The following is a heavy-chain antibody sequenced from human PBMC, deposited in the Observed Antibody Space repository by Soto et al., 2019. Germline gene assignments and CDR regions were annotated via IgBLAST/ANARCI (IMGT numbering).Heavy chain of an antibody. CDR2: ISYDGSNK. Sequence: QVQLVESGGGVVQPGRSLRLSCAASGFTFSSYGMHWVRQAPGKGLEWVAVISYDGSNKYYADSVKGRFTISRDNSKNTLYLQMNSLRAEDTAVYYCAKLQSSSLHYGMDVWGQGTTVTVSS. V-gene: IGHV3-30*18. CDR3: AKLQSSSLHYGMDV. D-gene: IGHD6-13*01. CDR1: GFTFSSYG. J-gene: IGHJ6*02.